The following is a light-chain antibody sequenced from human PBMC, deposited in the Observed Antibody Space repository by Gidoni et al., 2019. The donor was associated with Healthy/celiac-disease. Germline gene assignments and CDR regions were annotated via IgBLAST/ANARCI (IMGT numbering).Light chain of an antibody. J-gene: IGKJ4*01. Sequence: AIRMTQSPSSFSASTGDRVTITCRASQGISSYLAWYQQKPGKAPKLLIYAASTLQRGVPSRFSGSGSGTDFTLTISCLQSEDVATYYCQQYYSYPPLTFGGGTKVEIK. CDR3: QQYYSYPPLT. V-gene: IGKV1-8*01. CDR1: QGISSY. CDR2: AAS.